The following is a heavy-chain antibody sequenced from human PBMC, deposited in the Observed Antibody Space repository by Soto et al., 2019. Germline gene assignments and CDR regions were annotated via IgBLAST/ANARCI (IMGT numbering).Heavy chain of an antibody. CDR2: INPSGGST. Sequence: QMQLVQSGAEVKKPGASVKVSCKASGYTFSTYYMHWVRQAPGQGYEWMGIINPSGGSTTYAQKFQGRVTMTRDTSTTTVYMKLSSLRSEDTAVYYCARYDYNGYYFDYWGQGTLVTVSS. D-gene: IGHD4-4*01. CDR3: ARYDYNGYYFDY. J-gene: IGHJ4*02. CDR1: GYTFSTYY. V-gene: IGHV1-46*01.